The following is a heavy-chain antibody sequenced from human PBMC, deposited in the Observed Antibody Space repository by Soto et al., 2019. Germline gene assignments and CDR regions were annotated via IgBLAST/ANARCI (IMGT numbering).Heavy chain of an antibody. CDR1: GGSISSYY. Sequence: PSETLSLTCTVSGGSISSYYWSWIRQPPGKGLEWIGYIYYSGSTNYNPSLKSRVTISVDTSKNQFSLKLSSVTAADTAVYYCARDAAYSSSWYGWFDPWGQGTLVTVSS. J-gene: IGHJ5*02. CDR2: IYYSGST. D-gene: IGHD6-13*01. V-gene: IGHV4-59*01. CDR3: ARDAAYSSSWYGWFDP.